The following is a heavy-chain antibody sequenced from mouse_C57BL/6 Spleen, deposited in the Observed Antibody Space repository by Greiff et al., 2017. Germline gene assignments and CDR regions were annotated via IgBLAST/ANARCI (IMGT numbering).Heavy chain of an antibody. CDR3: ARADSSGPSLFAY. J-gene: IGHJ3*01. V-gene: IGHV1-55*01. D-gene: IGHD3-2*02. CDR1: GYTFTSYW. CDR2: IYPGSGST. Sequence: VQLQHPGAELVKPGASVKMSCKASGYTFTSYWITWVKQRPGQGLEWIGDIYPGSGSTNYNEKFKSKATLTVDTSSSTAYMQLSSLTSEDSAVYYCARADSSGPSLFAYWGQGTLVTVSA.